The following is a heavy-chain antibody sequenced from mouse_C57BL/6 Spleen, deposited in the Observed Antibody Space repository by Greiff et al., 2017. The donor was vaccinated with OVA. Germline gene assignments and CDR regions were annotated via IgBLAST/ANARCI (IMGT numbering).Heavy chain of an antibody. J-gene: IGHJ2*01. CDR3: TRGGNSLYYFDY. CDR2: ISSGGDYI. V-gene: IGHV5-9-1*02. Sequence: DVMLVESGEGLVKPGGSLKLSCAASGFTFSSYAMSWVRQTPEKRLEWVAYISSGGDYIYYADTVKGRFTISRDNARNTLYLQMSSLKSEDTAMYYCTRGGNSLYYFDYWGQGTTLTVSS. CDR1: GFTFSSYA. D-gene: IGHD2-1*01.